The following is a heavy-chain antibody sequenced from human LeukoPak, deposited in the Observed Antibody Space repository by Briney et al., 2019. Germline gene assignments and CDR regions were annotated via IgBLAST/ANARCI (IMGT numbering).Heavy chain of an antibody. Sequence: SETLSLTCTVSGGSISSGGYYRSWIRQHPGKGLEWIGYISYSGSAYYNPSLKSRVTISVDTSKNQFSLKLSSVTAADTAVYYCARTETYYYDSSGYFDAFDIWGQGTMVTVSS. CDR2: ISYSGSA. CDR1: GGSISSGGYY. CDR3: ARTETYYYDSSGYFDAFDI. D-gene: IGHD3-22*01. J-gene: IGHJ3*02. V-gene: IGHV4-31*03.